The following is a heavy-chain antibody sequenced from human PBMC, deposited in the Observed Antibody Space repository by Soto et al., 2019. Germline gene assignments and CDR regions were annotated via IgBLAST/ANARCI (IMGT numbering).Heavy chain of an antibody. V-gene: IGHV4-31*03. Sequence: NPSETLSLTAIFSGAPTSLVVSYWTGFGQHQGKGLEWIGYIYYSGSTYYNPSLKSRVTISVDTSKNQFSLKLSSVTAADTAVYYCARGLVLRFLEWLHWFDPWGQGTLVTVSS. CDR1: GAPTSLVVSY. CDR2: IYYSGST. J-gene: IGHJ5*02. D-gene: IGHD3-3*01. CDR3: ARGLVLRFLEWLHWFDP.